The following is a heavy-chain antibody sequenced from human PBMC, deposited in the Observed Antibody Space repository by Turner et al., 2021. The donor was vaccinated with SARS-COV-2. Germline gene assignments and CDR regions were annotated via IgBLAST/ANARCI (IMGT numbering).Heavy chain of an antibody. V-gene: IGHV3-53*01. CDR2: IYSGGST. CDR3: ARDLYYYGMDV. CDR1: GLTVSSNY. Sequence: EVHLVESGGGLIQPGGSLRLPCAASGLTVSSNYMSWVRQAPGKGLEWVSVIYSGGSTYYADSVKGRFTISRDNSKNTLYLQMNSLRAEDTAVYYCARDLYYYGMDVWGQGTTVTVSS. J-gene: IGHJ6*02.